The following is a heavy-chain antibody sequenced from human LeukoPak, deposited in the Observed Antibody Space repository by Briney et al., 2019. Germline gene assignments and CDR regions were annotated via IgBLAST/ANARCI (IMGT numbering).Heavy chain of an antibody. J-gene: IGHJ4*02. D-gene: IGHD5-12*01. Sequence: PGGSLRLSCAASGFTVSSNYMSWVRQAPGKGLEWVSVIYSGGSTYYADSVKGRFTISRDNSKNTLYLQMNSLRAEDTAVYYCARVRVFYGYDADPEYYFDYWGQGTLVTVSS. CDR1: GFTVSSNY. CDR2: IYSGGST. V-gene: IGHV3-53*01. CDR3: ARVRVFYGYDADPEYYFDY.